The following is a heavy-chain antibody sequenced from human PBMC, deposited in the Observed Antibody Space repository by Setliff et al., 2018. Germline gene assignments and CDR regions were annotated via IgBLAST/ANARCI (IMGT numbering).Heavy chain of an antibody. V-gene: IGHV3-21*01. CDR3: ARSDGGSSGLDY. D-gene: IGHD2-15*01. J-gene: IGHJ4*02. Sequence: GGSLRLSCEATGFSFSSYSMNWVRQAPGRGLEWVAFISSSGEYIYYADSVKGRFTISRDNSKNTLYLQMNSLRAEDTAVYYCARSDGGSSGLDYWGQGTLVTVSS. CDR1: GFSFSSYS. CDR2: ISSSGEYI.